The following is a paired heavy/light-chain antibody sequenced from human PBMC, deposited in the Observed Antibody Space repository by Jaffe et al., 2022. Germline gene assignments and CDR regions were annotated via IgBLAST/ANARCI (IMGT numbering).Heavy chain of an antibody. V-gene: IGHV1-46*01. D-gene: IGHD1-26*01. CDR3: ARVLGPSCFDL. CDR1: GYNFLNYY. Sequence: QGHLVQSGAEVKKPGASVKISCTASGYNFLNYYIHWVRQAPGQRLEWMALIDPSGGPTTPAQKFQDRLTLTGDTSTNTVYMELTSLQSDDTAIYYCARVLGPSCFDLWGQGTLVTVSS. CDR2: IDPSGGPT. J-gene: IGHJ4*02.
Light chain of an antibody. CDR2: GAS. Sequence: EIVMTQSPATLSVSPGERATLSCRASQSVSSNFAWYQQRPGQPPRLLIHGASTRAAGVPARFSGSGSGTEFTLTISSLQSEDSAVYYCQQYNTWITFGQGTRLDIK. J-gene: IGKJ5*01. CDR3: QQYNTWIT. V-gene: IGKV3-15*01. CDR1: QSVSSN.